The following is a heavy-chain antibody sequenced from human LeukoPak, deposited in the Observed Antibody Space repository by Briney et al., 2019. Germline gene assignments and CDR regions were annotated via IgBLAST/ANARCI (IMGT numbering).Heavy chain of an antibody. CDR3: ARTHSNYVSYFDY. J-gene: IGHJ4*02. D-gene: IGHD4-11*01. Sequence: SETLSLTCTVSGGSISSGGYYWSWIRQHPGKGLEWIGYIYYSGSTYYNPSLKSRVTISVDTSKNQFSLKLSSVTAADTAVYYCARTHSNYVSYFDYWGQGTLVTVSS. CDR2: IYYSGST. CDR1: GGSISSGGYY. V-gene: IGHV4-31*03.